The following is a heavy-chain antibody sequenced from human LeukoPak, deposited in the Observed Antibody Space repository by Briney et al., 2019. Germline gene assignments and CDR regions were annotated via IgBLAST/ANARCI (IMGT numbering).Heavy chain of an antibody. Sequence: ASLWVSSKPSGDTSSVYYIHSVSQSPEERGWSMGRKNPKIEETNYTRNSQGRVTMTKETSIDTAYVDLSSLRSDDTAVYYCARVGFERPRSSITVVRGVIRPNAFDLWGQGTMVTVSS. CDR3: ARVGFERPRSSITVVRGVIRPNAFDL. CDR2: KNPKIEET. J-gene: IGHJ3*01. CDR1: GDTSSVYY. V-gene: IGHV1-2*02. D-gene: IGHD3-10*01.